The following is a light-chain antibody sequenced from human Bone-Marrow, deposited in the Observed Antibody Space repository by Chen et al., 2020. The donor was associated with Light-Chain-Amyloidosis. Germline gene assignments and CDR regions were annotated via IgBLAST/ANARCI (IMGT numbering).Light chain of an antibody. Sequence: DIQMTQSPSSLSASVGDRVTITCQASQDITNYLNWYQQKPGKAPKLLIYDASNLETGVPSRFSGNESGTDFTFSISSLQPEDITTYYCQQYDHLPPSFGQGTKLEIK. CDR1: QDITNY. CDR2: DAS. V-gene: IGKV1-33*01. CDR3: QQYDHLPPS. J-gene: IGKJ2*01.